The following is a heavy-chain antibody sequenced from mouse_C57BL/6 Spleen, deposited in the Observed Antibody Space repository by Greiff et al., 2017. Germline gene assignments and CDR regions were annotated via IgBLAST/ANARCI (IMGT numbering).Heavy chain of an antibody. CDR2: ISSGGSYT. J-gene: IGHJ4*01. CDR1: GFTFSSYG. Sequence: DVQLVESGGDLVKPGGSLKLSCAASGFTFSSYGMSWVRQTPDKRLEWVATISSGGSYTYYPDSVKGRFTISRDNAKNTLYLQMSSLKSEDTAMYYCARQRDEDAMDYWGQGTSVTVSS. V-gene: IGHV5-6*01. CDR3: ARQRDEDAMDY.